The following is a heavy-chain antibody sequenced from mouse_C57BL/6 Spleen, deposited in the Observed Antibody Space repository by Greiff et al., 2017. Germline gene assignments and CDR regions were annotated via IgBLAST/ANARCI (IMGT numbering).Heavy chain of an antibody. D-gene: IGHD2-12*01. CDR3: TRENSYYFDY. V-gene: IGHV1-15*01. Sequence: VQLQQYGAELVRPGASVTLSCKASGYTFTDYEMHWVKQTPVHGLEWIGAIDPETGGTAYNQKFKGKAILTADKSSSTAYMELRSLTSEDSAVYYCTRENSYYFDYWGQGTTLTVSS. J-gene: IGHJ2*01. CDR2: IDPETGGT. CDR1: GYTFTDYE.